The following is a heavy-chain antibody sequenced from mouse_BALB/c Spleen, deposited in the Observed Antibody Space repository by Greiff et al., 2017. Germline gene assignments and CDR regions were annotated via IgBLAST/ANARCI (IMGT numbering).Heavy chain of an antibody. CDR3: ARGYYGSSYVGDY. CDR1: GDSITSGY. Sequence: EVKVEESGPSLVKPSQTLSLTCSVTGDSITSGYWNWIRKFPGNKLEYMGYISYSGSTYYNPSLKSRISITRDTSKNQYYLQLNSVTTEDTATYYCARGYYGSSYVGDYWGQGTSVTVSS. CDR2: ISYSGST. J-gene: IGHJ4*01. D-gene: IGHD1-1*01. V-gene: IGHV3-8*02.